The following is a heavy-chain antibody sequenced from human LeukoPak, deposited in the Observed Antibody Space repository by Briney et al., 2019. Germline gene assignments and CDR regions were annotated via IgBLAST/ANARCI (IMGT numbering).Heavy chain of an antibody. Sequence: GGSLRLSCAASGFTFSSYGMHWVRQAPGKGLEWVAVIWYDGSNKYYADSVKGRFTISRDNSKNTLYLQMNSLRAEDTAVYYCARDETNDFWSGSIDYWGQGTLVTVSS. D-gene: IGHD3-3*01. J-gene: IGHJ4*02. V-gene: IGHV3-33*01. CDR3: ARDETNDFWSGSIDY. CDR1: GFTFSSYG. CDR2: IWYDGSNK.